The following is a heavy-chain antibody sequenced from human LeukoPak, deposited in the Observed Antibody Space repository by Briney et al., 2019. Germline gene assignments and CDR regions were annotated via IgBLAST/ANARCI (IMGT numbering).Heavy chain of an antibody. CDR1: GVTFSAYA. Sequence: PGGSLRLSCAASGVTFSAYAMSWVRQAPGKGLEWVSGISGGGGTTYYADSVKGRFTISRDNSKNTLYLQMNSLRAEDTAVYYCARREKVGTTIGYWGQGTLVTVSS. D-gene: IGHD1-26*01. J-gene: IGHJ4*02. V-gene: IGHV3-23*01. CDR2: ISGGGGTT. CDR3: ARREKVGTTIGY.